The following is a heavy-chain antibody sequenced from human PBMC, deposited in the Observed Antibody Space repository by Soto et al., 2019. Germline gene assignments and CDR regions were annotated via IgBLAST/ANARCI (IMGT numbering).Heavy chain of an antibody. Sequence: WGALLLSCAASVFTFSSYGMHWIRQAPGKGLDPAAVIWYDGSNKYYADSVKGRFTISRDNSKNTLYLQMNSLRAEETAVYYCARSSRYCSGGSCYQAVLEDNLDYWGQGTLVTVSS. J-gene: IGHJ4*02. D-gene: IGHD2-15*01. CDR3: ARSSRYCSGGSCYQAVLEDNLDY. CDR1: VFTFSSYG. CDR2: IWYDGSNK. V-gene: IGHV3-33*01.